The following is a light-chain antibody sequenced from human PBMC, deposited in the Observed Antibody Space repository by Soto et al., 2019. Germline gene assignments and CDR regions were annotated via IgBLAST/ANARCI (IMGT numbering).Light chain of an antibody. V-gene: IGKV1-5*01. CDR1: QSISSW. CDR2: DAS. CDR3: QQYNSYPIT. J-gene: IGKJ5*01. Sequence: DIQMTQSPSTLSASVGGRVTITCRASQSISSWLAWYQQKPGKAPKLLIYDASSLESGVPSKFSGSGSGTEFTLTISSLQPDDFATYYCQQYNSYPITFGQGTRLEI.